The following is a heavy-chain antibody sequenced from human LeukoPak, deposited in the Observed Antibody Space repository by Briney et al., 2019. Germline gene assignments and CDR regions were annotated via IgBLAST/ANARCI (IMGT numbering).Heavy chain of an antibody. CDR1: GGSLSRHY. D-gene: IGHD3-22*01. CDR2: ISNSGST. CDR3: ARLLNNDNSGDPDTFDM. Sequence: PSETLSLTCSVSGGSLSRHYWSLIRQPPGQGLEWIGYISNSGSTKYNPSFQSRVTISLDTSKTHFSLKLTSVTAADTAVYYCARLLNNDNSGDPDTFDMWGPGTMVTVSS. J-gene: IGHJ3*02. V-gene: IGHV4-59*08.